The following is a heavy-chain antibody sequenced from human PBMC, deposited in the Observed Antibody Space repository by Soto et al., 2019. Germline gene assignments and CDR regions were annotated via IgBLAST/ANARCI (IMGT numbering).Heavy chain of an antibody. CDR2: VSYSGST. J-gene: IGHJ4*02. CDR1: GASISTDSYY. Sequence: QLQLQESGPGLVKSSETLSLTCTVSGASISTDSYYWGWIRQPPGKGLEWIGSVSYSGSTYYSPSLRSRVIVSVDASKTQFSLRLSSVTASDTAIYYCARHLHCTNGVCPYYFDFWGQGLLVTVSS. D-gene: IGHD2-8*01. CDR3: ARHLHCTNGVCPYYFDF. V-gene: IGHV4-39*01.